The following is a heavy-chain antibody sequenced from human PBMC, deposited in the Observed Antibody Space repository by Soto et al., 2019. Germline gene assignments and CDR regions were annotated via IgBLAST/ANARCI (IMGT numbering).Heavy chain of an antibody. CDR3: ARVEAESSVFDY. V-gene: IGHV1-69*06. CDR2: IIPIFGTA. J-gene: IGHJ4*02. CDR1: GGTFSSYA. D-gene: IGHD3-3*01. Sequence: AVKVSCKASGGTFSSYAISWVRQAPGQGLEWMGGIIPIFGTANYAQKFQGRVTITADKSTSTAYMELSSLRSEDTAVYYCARVEAESSVFDYWGQGTLVTVSS.